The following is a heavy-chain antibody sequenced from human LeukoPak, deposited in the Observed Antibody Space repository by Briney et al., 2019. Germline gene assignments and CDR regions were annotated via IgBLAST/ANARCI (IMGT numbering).Heavy chain of an antibody. V-gene: IGHV3-30*18. Sequence: PGGSLRLSCAASGFTFSSYGMHWVRQAPGKGLEWVAVISYDGSNKYYADSVKGRFTISRENSKHTLYLQMNSLKPEDTALYYCAKDLIAVAGIDYWGQGTLVTVSS. D-gene: IGHD6-19*01. CDR2: ISYDGSNK. CDR3: AKDLIAVAGIDY. CDR1: GFTFSSYG. J-gene: IGHJ4*02.